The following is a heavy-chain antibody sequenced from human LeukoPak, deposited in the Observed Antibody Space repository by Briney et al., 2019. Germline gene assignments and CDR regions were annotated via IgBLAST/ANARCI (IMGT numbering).Heavy chain of an antibody. Sequence: GGSLRLSCAASGFIFSNYAMTWVRQAPGKGLEWVSGIGGSRGNTYYAASVRGRFTISRDNSKSTLHLQMNSLGAEDADAYYCAKDREDYGDPDAFDLWGQGTVVTVSS. CDR1: GFIFSNYA. CDR2: IGGSRGNT. J-gene: IGHJ3*01. V-gene: IGHV3-23*01. CDR3: AKDREDYGDPDAFDL. D-gene: IGHD4-17*01.